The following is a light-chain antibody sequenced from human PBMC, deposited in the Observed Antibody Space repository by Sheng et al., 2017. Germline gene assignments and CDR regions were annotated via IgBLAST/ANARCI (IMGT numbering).Light chain of an antibody. Sequence: QSALTQPASVSGSPGQSIAVSCTGSSTDVGGYNYVSWYQHHPGKAPKLIIYDVSLRPSGVSNRFSGSKSGYTASLTISGLQAEDEADYYCGTWDSSLSAGVFGGGTKLTVL. J-gene: IGLJ3*02. CDR3: GTWDSSLSAGV. V-gene: IGLV2-14*03. CDR1: STDVGGYNY. CDR2: DVS.